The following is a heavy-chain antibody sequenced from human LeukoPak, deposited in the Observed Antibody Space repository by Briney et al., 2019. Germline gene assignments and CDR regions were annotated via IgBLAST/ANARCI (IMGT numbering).Heavy chain of an antibody. Sequence: ASVKVSCKASGYTFTSYDINWVRQATGQGLEWMGWMNPNSGNTGYAQKFQGRVTMTRNTSISTAYMELSSLRSEDTAAYYCARGRRASTGNWNFISWGQGTLVTVSS. CDR3: ARGRRASTGNWNFIS. J-gene: IGHJ4*02. D-gene: IGHD1-7*01. V-gene: IGHV1-8*01. CDR1: GYTFTSYD. CDR2: MNPNSGNT.